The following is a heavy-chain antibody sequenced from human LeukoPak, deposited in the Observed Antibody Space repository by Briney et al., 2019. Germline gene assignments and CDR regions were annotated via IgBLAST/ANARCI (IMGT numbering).Heavy chain of an antibody. Sequence: PGGSLRLSCAASGFTVSSNYMSWVRQAPGKGLEWVSVIYSGGSTYYADSVKGRFTISRDNSKNTLHLQMNSLRAEDTAVYYCARVSVISGWPADYWGQGTLVTVSS. V-gene: IGHV3-53*01. CDR3: ARVSVISGWPADY. J-gene: IGHJ4*02. CDR1: GFTVSSNY. CDR2: IYSGGST. D-gene: IGHD6-19*01.